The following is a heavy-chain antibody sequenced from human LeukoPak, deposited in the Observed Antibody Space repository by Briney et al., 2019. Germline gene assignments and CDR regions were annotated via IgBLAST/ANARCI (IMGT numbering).Heavy chain of an antibody. CDR1: GYTFTSYA. D-gene: IGHD1-26*01. V-gene: IGHV1-3*01. J-gene: IGHJ3*02. CDR3: ARARRSGSYGAFDI. Sequence: GASVKVSCKASGYTFTSYAMHWVRQAPGQRLEWMGWINAGNGNTKYPQKFQGRVTITRDTSASTAYMELSSLRSEDTAVYYCARARRSGSYGAFDIWGQGTMVTVSS. CDR2: INAGNGNT.